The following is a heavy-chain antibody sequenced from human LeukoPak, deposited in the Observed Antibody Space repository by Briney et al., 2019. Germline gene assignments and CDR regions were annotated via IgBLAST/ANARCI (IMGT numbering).Heavy chain of an antibody. Sequence: PSETLSLTCTVSGGSVSTYYWSWIRQPPGKELEWIGYVSHSGNTNCNPSLKSRVTMSLDTSKNHFSLRLGSVNTADTAVYYCARAGSGYSFDYWGQGSLVSVSS. V-gene: IGHV4-59*02. CDR1: GGSVSTYY. D-gene: IGHD5-12*01. J-gene: IGHJ4*02. CDR3: ARAGSGYSFDY. CDR2: VSHSGNT.